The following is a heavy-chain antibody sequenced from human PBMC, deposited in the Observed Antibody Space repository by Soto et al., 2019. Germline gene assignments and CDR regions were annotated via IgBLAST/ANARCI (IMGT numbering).Heavy chain of an antibody. D-gene: IGHD3-10*01. CDR2: MNPNSGNT. CDR3: ARGTLTMVRGAKPIYYYMDV. V-gene: IGHV1-8*02. J-gene: IGHJ6*03. CDR1: GYTFASYG. Sequence: ASVKVSCKASGYTFASYGISWVRQAPGQGLEWMGWMNPNSGNTGYAQKFQGRVTMTRNTSISTAYMELSSLRSEDTAVYYCARGTLTMVRGAKPIYYYMDVWGKGTTVTVSS.